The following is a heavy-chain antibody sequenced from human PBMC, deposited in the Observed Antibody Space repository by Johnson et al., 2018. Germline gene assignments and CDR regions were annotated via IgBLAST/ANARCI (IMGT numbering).Heavy chain of an antibody. Sequence: VQLVQSGGGLVQPGGSLRLSCAASGFTFRKYSMSWVRQAPGRGLEWVSTISGSDDSTYYADSVKGRFTISRDKSENTLYLKMNSLRAEDTAIYYCPKDRWEGTTGDAFDIWGQGTMVTVSS. J-gene: IGHJ3*02. CDR3: PKDRWEGTTGDAFDI. V-gene: IGHV3-23*04. CDR1: GFTFRKYS. CDR2: ISGSDDST. D-gene: IGHD1/OR15-1a*01.